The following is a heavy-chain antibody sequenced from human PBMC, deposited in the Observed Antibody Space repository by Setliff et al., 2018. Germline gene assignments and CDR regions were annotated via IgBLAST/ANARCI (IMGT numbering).Heavy chain of an antibody. CDR2: INYSGST. CDR1: GGAVSGDY. D-gene: IGHD3-16*01. J-gene: IGHJ4*02. V-gene: IGHV4-59*08. Sequence: PSETLSLTCSVSGGAVSGDYWTWIRQPPGKGLEYIGYINYSGSTNYNPSLKSRVTISVDTSKNQFSLKLSSVTAADTAVYYCARHRLMAYYFDYWGQGTLVTVSS. CDR3: ARHRLMAYYFDY.